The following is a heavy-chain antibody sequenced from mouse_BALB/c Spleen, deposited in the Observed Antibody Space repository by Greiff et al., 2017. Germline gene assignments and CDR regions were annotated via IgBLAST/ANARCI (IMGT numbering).Heavy chain of an antibody. D-gene: IGHD1-1*01. J-gene: IGHJ3*01. Sequence: QVQLKQSGAELVKPGASVTLSCTASGYTFTSYDINWVRQRPEQGLEWIGWIFPGDGSTKYNEKFTGKATLTTDKSSSTAYMQLSRLTSEDSAVYFCARREITSYAMDYWGQGTLVTVSA. V-gene: IGHV1S56*01. CDR3: ARREITSYAMDY. CDR2: IFPGDGST. CDR1: GYTFTSYD.